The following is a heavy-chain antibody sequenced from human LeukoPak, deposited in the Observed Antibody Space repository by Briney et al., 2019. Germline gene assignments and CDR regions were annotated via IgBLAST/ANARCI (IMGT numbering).Heavy chain of an antibody. Sequence: GGSLRLSCAASGFTFSSYSMNWVRQAPGKGLEWVSYISSGSSNIYYADSVKGRFTISRDNAKNSLYLQMNSLRAEDTAVYYCAHLARGVEVAGDYLTWSQGTLVTVSS. CDR3: AHLARGVEVAGDYLT. J-gene: IGHJ4*02. V-gene: IGHV3-48*01. CDR2: ISSGSSNI. CDR1: GFTFSSYS. D-gene: IGHD6-19*01.